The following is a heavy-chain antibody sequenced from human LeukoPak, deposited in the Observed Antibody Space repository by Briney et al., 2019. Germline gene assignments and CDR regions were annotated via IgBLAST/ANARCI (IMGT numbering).Heavy chain of an antibody. CDR3: AKQFRIAARGIDY. V-gene: IGHV3-30*18. CDR1: GFTFSSYG. CDR2: ISYDGSNK. D-gene: IGHD6-6*01. J-gene: IGHJ4*02. Sequence: GGSLRLSCAASGFTFSSYGMHWVRQAPGKGLEWVAVISYDGSNKYYADSVKGRFAISRGNSKNTLYLQMNSLRAEDTAVYYCAKQFRIAARGIDYWGQGTLVTVSS.